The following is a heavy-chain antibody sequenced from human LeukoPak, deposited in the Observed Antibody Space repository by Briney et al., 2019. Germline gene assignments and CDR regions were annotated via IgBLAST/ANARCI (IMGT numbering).Heavy chain of an antibody. CDR3: AREDPQTTVPEGLDV. CDR1: GGSISTFY. Sequence: SETLSLTCTVSGGSISTFYWSWLRQPPGKGMEWIGYIYYSGSTNYNPSLKSRVTISVDTSKNQFSLRLSSVTAADTAVYYCAREDPQTTVPEGLDVWGQGTTVTVSS. CDR2: IYYSGST. J-gene: IGHJ6*02. V-gene: IGHV4-59*01. D-gene: IGHD4-17*01.